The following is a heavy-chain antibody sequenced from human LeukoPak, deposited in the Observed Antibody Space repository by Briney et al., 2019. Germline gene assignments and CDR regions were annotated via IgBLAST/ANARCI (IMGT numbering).Heavy chain of an antibody. V-gene: IGHV1-18*01. CDR1: GYTFTSYG. CDR2: IAVYNGDT. D-gene: IGHD6-19*01. CDR3: ARQAGYSTGWYGGYYFDH. Sequence: ASVKVSCKASGYTFTSYGISGVRQAPGQGPKWMGWIAVYNGDTKFLQKFQGRVTLTTDASTNTAYMELRSLTSDDTAVYYCARQAGYSTGWYGGYYFDHWGQGTPVTVSA. J-gene: IGHJ4*02.